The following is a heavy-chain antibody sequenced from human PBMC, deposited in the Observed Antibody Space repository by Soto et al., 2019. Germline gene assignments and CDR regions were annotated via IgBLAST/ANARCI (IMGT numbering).Heavy chain of an antibody. CDR3: ARHALYTAKDSDYYYYGMDV. Sequence: GESLTTSCKGSGYSFTSYWIIWVRQMPGKGLESMGRIDPSDSYTNYSPPFQGHVTISADKSISTAYLQWSSLKASDTAMYYCARHALYTAKDSDYYYYGMDVWGQGTTVTVSS. J-gene: IGHJ6*02. V-gene: IGHV5-10-1*01. CDR2: IDPSDSYT. CDR1: GYSFTSYW. D-gene: IGHD5-18*01.